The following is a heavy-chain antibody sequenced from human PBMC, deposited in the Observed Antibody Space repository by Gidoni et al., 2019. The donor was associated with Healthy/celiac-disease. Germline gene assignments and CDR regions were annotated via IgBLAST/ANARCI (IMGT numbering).Heavy chain of an antibody. CDR3: ARQRCSGGSCYPDAFDI. J-gene: IGHJ3*02. D-gene: IGHD2-15*01. V-gene: IGHV4-59*08. CDR1: GGSISSYY. CDR2: ISYSGST. Sequence: QVQLQESGPGLVKPSETLSLTCTVSGGSISSYYWSWIRQPPGKGLEWIGYISYSGSTNYNPSLKSRVTISVDTSKNQFSLKLSSVTAADTAVYYCARQRCSGGSCYPDAFDIWGQGTMVTVSS.